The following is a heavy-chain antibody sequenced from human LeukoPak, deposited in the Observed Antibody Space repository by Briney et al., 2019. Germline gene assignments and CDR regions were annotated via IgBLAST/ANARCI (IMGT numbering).Heavy chain of an antibody. D-gene: IGHD3-3*01. CDR1: GFTFSSYA. CDR2: ISYDGSNK. Sequence: GGSLRLSCAASGFTFSSYAMHWVRQAPGKGLEWVAVISYDGSNKYYADSVKGRFTISRDNSKNTLYLQMNSLRAEDTAVYYCARGPSRTPFGFDYWGQGTLVTVSS. V-gene: IGHV3-30*04. J-gene: IGHJ4*02. CDR3: ARGPSRTPFGFDY.